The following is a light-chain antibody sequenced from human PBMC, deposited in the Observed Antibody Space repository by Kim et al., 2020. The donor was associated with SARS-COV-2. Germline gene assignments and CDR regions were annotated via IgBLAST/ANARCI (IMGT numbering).Light chain of an antibody. J-gene: IGKJ4*01. V-gene: IGKV1-9*01. CDR2: AAS. CDR3: QQLNS. CDR1: QDISSY. Sequence: PSSLSASVGDRVTITCRASQDISSYLAWYQQKPGKAPKLLIYAASTLQSGVPPRFSGSGSGTDFTLTISSLQPEDIATYYCQQLNSFGGGTKVEI.